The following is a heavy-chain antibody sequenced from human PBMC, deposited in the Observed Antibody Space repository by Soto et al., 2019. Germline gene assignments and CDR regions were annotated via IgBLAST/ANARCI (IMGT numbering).Heavy chain of an antibody. D-gene: IGHD3-16*01. V-gene: IGHV3-30-3*01. CDR1: GFTFRNYA. CDR2: ISYDGDNK. J-gene: IGHJ6*02. CDR3: ARPWGQLSTYYYGMDT. Sequence: QVQLVESGGGMVQPGRSLTLSCAASGFTFRNYAMHWVRQAPGKGLEWVATISYDGDNKYYTDSVKGPFTISRDNSKNTLYLQMNSLSPEDTAVYYCARPWGQLSTYYYGMDTWGQGTTVTVSS.